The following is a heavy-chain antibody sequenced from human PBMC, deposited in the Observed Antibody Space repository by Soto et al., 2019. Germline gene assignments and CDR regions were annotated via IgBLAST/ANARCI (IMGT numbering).Heavy chain of an antibody. D-gene: IGHD4-17*01. Sequence: SVKVSCKASGGTFSTFGISCVRRAPGQGLEWMGGIIPFFGTARYSQKFEDRITITADESTNTVYMDLRSLTSEDTAIYYCAKSAPMDAGDKYYYDFWGQGALVTVSS. J-gene: IGHJ4*02. CDR3: AKSAPMDAGDKYYYDF. CDR2: IIPFFGTA. V-gene: IGHV1-69*13. CDR1: GGTFSTFG.